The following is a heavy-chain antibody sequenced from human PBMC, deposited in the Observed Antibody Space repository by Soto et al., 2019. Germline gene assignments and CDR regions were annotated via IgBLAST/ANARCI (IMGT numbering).Heavy chain of an antibody. CDR3: ARALDYDFWGGRNWFDP. Sequence: QLHQAGPGLVRPSETLSLTCSVSGASVSDNYWGWVRQTPGRGLEWIGYIYYTGITNYNPSLKRRVTMSLDTSKNRLYLQLDSVTAADTAVYYCARALDYDFWGGRNWFDPWGQGTLVTVSS. V-gene: IGHV4-59*02. CDR2: IYYTGIT. CDR1: GASVSDNY. J-gene: IGHJ5*02. D-gene: IGHD3-3*01.